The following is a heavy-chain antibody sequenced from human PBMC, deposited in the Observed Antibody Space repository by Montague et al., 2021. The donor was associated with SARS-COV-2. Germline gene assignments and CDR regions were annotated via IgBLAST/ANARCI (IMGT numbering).Heavy chain of an antibody. J-gene: IGHJ6*02. V-gene: IGHV4-59*08. CDR2: IYYSGST. CDR1: GGSISNYH. Sequence: SETLSLTCTVSGGSISNYHWNWIRQPPGKGLEWIAYIYYSGSTNXNPSLQSRVTISVDTSRNQFSRRLPSVTAADTAVYYCARQLRVRRTWQVGDYNHYGMDVWAKGPRSASP. D-gene: IGHD3-10*01. CDR3: ARQLRVRRTWQVGDYNHYGMDV.